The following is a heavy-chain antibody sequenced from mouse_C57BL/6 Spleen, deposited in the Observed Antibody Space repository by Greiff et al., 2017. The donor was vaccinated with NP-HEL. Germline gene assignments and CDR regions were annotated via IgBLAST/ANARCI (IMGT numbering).Heavy chain of an antibody. J-gene: IGHJ3*01. CDR2: IDPETGGT. CDR3: NYDGYYRGFAY. CDR1: GYTFTDYE. Sequence: VQLQQSGAELVRPGASVTLSCKASGYTFTDYEMHWVKQTPVHGLEWIGAIDPETGGTAYNQKFKGKAILTADKSSSTAYMELRSLTSEDSAVYYCNYDGYYRGFAYWGQGTLVTVSA. V-gene: IGHV1-15*01. D-gene: IGHD2-3*01.